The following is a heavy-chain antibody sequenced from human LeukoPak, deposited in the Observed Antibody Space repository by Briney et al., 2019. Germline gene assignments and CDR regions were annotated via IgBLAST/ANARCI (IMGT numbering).Heavy chain of an antibody. Sequence: SETLSLTCTVSGGSIISYYWNWIRQPPGKGLEWIGYIYYSGSTNHNPSLKSRVTISVDTSKNQSSLKLSSVTAADTAMYYCARETCSGGYCYLLDYWGQGTLVTVSS. CDR1: GGSIISYY. J-gene: IGHJ4*02. CDR2: IYYSGST. CDR3: ARETCSGGYCYLLDY. D-gene: IGHD2-15*01. V-gene: IGHV4-59*01.